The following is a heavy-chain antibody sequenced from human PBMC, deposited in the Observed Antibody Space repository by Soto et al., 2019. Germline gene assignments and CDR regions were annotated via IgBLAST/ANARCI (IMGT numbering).Heavy chain of an antibody. Sequence: SETLSLTCTVSSGSISSSSYYWGWIRQPPGKGLEWIGSIYYSGSTYYNPSLKSRVTISVDTSKNQFSLKLTSVTAADTAVYYCARDKITGLFDYWGQGTLVTAPQ. CDR3: ARDKITGLFDY. J-gene: IGHJ4*02. D-gene: IGHD2-8*02. CDR2: IYYSGST. V-gene: IGHV4-39*02. CDR1: SGSISSSSYY.